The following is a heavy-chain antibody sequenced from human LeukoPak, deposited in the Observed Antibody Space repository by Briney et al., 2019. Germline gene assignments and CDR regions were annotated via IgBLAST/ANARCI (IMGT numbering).Heavy chain of an antibody. V-gene: IGHV3-23*01. Sequence: GGSLRLSCAVSGFTFSNYAMNWVRHAPGKGLEWVSAISNGAGGRTYYTDSVNGRFTISRDNSKNTLYLQLHSLGAEDAAVYYCSKEAVDTSFDYWGQGTLVTVSS. CDR2: ISNGAGGRT. J-gene: IGHJ4*02. D-gene: IGHD5-18*01. CDR1: GFTFSNYA. CDR3: SKEAVDTSFDY.